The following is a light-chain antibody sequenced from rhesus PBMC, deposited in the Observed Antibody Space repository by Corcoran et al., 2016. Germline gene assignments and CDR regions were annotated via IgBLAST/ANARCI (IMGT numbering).Light chain of an antibody. J-gene: IGKJ1*01. CDR3: QHYYRTPWT. V-gene: IGKV1-33*02. CDR1: QGITND. CDR2: GAS. Sequence: DIQMTQSPSSLSASVGDRVTITCRASQGITNDLAWYQQKPGETPKPLIYGASSLQRGIPPRFSGSGSGTDFTLTIRSLQSEVFATDYCQHYYRTPWTFGQGTKVDIK.